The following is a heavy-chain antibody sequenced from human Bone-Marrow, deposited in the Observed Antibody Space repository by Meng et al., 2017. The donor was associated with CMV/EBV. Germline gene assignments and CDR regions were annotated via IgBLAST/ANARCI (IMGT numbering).Heavy chain of an antibody. J-gene: IGHJ4*02. Sequence: GGSLRLSCAASGCTFDDYAMSWVRQGPGKGLEWVSGINWNGGSTGYADSVKGRFTISRDNAKNSLYLQLNSLRDEDTALYYCARDNGGYCSGGSCHSYNYWGQGTLVTVSS. V-gene: IGHV3-20*04. CDR3: ARDNGGYCSGGSCHSYNY. CDR1: GCTFDDYA. D-gene: IGHD2-15*01. CDR2: INWNGGST.